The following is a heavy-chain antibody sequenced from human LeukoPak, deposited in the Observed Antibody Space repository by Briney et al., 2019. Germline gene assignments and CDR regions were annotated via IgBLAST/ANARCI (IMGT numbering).Heavy chain of an antibody. Sequence: GGSLRLSCAASGFTFSSYGMHWVRQAPGKGLEWVAVIWYDGSNKYYADSVKGRFTISRDNSKNTLFLQMNSLGADDTAVYHCAKDPNGDYVGAFDMWGQGTMVTVSS. V-gene: IGHV3-33*06. CDR2: IWYDGSNK. CDR3: AKDPNGDYVGAFDM. J-gene: IGHJ3*02. D-gene: IGHD4-17*01. CDR1: GFTFSSYG.